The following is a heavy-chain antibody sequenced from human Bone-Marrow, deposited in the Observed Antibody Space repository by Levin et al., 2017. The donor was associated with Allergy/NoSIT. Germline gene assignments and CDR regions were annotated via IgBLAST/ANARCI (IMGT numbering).Heavy chain of an antibody. Sequence: GGSLRLSCAASGFTFRDFGMHWVRQRPGKGLEWVAGISWNDDVTMYADSVRGRFTVSRDNADNSLYLQMNSLRIDDTAFYYCAKVRSRRVGDLYDYWGQGTLVTVSS. J-gene: IGHJ4*02. V-gene: IGHV3-9*01. CDR3: AKVRSRRVGDLYDY. CDR1: GFTFRDFG. D-gene: IGHD3-10*01. CDR2: ISWNDDVT.